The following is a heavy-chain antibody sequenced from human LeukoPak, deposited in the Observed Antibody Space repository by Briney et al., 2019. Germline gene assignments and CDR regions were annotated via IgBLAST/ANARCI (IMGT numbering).Heavy chain of an antibody. V-gene: IGHV3-23*01. J-gene: IGHJ6*02. Sequence: GGSLRLSCAASGFTFSSYAMSWVRQAPGKGLEWVSAIGGSSTFYADSVKGRFTISRDNSKSTLYLQMNSLTAEDTAIYYCTRDSRYVMDVWGQGTTVTVSS. CDR3: TRDSRYVMDV. CDR1: GFTFSSYA. CDR2: IGGSST. D-gene: IGHD2-2*01.